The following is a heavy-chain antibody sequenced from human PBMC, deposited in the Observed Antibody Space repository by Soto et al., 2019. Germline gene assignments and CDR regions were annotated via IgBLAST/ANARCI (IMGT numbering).Heavy chain of an antibody. J-gene: IGHJ3*02. CDR2: IYHSGST. CDR3: ARAPTMTLNRKNAFDI. D-gene: IGHD3-22*01. Sequence: SETLSLTCAVSGGSISSGGYSWSWIRQPPGKGLEWIGYIYHSGSTYYNPSLKSRVTISVDRSKNQFSLKLSSVTAADTAVYYCARAPTMTLNRKNAFDIWGQGTMVTVSS. CDR1: GGSISSGGYS. V-gene: IGHV4-30-2*01.